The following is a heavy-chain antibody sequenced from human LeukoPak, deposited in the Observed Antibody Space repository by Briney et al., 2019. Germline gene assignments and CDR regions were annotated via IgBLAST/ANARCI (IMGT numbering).Heavy chain of an antibody. CDR2: ISGSSTYI. CDR1: GFTFSSYG. V-gene: IGHV3-21*01. Sequence: SGGTLRLSCAASGFTFSSYGMHWVRQAPGKGLEWVASISGSSTYIYYADSVKGRFTISRDNPKNSLYLQMNSLRAEDTAVYYCARGSEWTSGVSDYWGPGTLVIVSS. D-gene: IGHD3-3*01. J-gene: IGHJ4*02. CDR3: ARGSEWTSGVSDY.